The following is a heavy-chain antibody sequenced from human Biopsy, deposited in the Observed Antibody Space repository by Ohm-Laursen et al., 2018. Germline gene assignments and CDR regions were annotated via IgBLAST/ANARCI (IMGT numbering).Heavy chain of an antibody. CDR1: GFTLSSYS. Sequence: SLRLSCAASGFTLSSYSMNWVRQAPGKGLEWVSTISGTTTKTYYADSVKGRFTISRDNSKNTVSLQMDSLRAEDTAVYYCARKIYGDYEVPYSYGMDVWGLGTTVTVSS. J-gene: IGHJ6*02. CDR3: ARKIYGDYEVPYSYGMDV. CDR2: ISGTTTKT. D-gene: IGHD4-17*01. V-gene: IGHV3-23*01.